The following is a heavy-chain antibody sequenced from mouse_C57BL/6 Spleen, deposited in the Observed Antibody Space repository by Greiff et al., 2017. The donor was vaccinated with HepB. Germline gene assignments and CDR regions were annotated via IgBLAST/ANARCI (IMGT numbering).Heavy chain of an antibody. J-gene: IGHJ3*01. Sequence: VESGGDLVKPGGSLKLSCAASGFTFSSYGMSWVRQTPDKRLEWVATISSGGSYTYYPDSVKGRFTISRDNAKNTLYLQMSSLKSEDTAMYYCARDYGSSYGLAYWGQGTLVTVSA. V-gene: IGHV5-6*01. D-gene: IGHD1-1*01. CDR2: ISSGGSYT. CDR3: ARDYGSSYGLAY. CDR1: GFTFSSYG.